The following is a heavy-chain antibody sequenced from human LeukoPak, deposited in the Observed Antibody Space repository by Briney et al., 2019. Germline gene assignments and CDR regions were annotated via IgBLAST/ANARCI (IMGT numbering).Heavy chain of an antibody. J-gene: IGHJ4*02. CDR3: ARDPSPAYYYGSGSYWLGY. CDR2: IIPILGIA. CDR1: GGTFSSYA. Sequence: SVKVSCKASGGTFSSYAISWVRQAPGQGLEWMGRIIPILGIANYAQKFQGRVTITADKSTSTAYMELSSLRSEDTAVYYCARDPSPAYYYGSGSYWLGYWGQGTLVTASS. D-gene: IGHD3-10*01. V-gene: IGHV1-69*04.